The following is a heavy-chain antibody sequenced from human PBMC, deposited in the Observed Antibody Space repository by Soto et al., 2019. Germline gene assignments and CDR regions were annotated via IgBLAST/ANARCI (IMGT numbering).Heavy chain of an antibody. Sequence: SETLSLTCSVSGGAISSNSHYWIWIRQPPGKGLEWIWSIYYNGDTYYNPSLKSRVTISVDTSKNQFSVKLNSVTAADTAVYYCARERVYYGSGSYSRGIDYWGQGTLVT. J-gene: IGHJ4*02. CDR3: ARERVYYGSGSYSRGIDY. CDR2: IYYNGDT. D-gene: IGHD3-10*01. V-gene: IGHV4-39*02. CDR1: GGAISSNSHY.